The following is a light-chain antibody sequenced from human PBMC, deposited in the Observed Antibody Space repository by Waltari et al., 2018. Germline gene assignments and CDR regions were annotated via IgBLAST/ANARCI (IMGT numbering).Light chain of an antibody. J-gene: IGKJ3*01. CDR3: QQSYGTPLFT. V-gene: IGKV1-39*01. Sequence: DIQMTQSPSSLSASAGDRVTITCRASQSISSYLNWYQQKPGKAPKLLIYAASSLQSGVPSRFSGSGSGTDFTLTISSLQPEDFATYYCQQSYGTPLFTFGPGTKVDIK. CDR2: AAS. CDR1: QSISSY.